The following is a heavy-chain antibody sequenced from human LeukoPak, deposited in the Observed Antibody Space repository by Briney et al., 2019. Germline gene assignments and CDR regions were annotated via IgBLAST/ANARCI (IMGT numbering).Heavy chain of an antibody. D-gene: IGHD2-21*01. CDR1: GYTFSSYY. Sequence: ASVKVSCKASGYTFSSYYIHWVRQAPGQGLEWMGIINPSGGSTSYTQKFQGRVPMTRDTSTSTVYMELSSLRSEDTAVYYCARDTGPLVVVVSAMGGLDYWGQGTLVTVSS. V-gene: IGHV1-46*01. CDR2: INPSGGST. CDR3: ARDTGPLVVVVSAMGGLDY. J-gene: IGHJ4*02.